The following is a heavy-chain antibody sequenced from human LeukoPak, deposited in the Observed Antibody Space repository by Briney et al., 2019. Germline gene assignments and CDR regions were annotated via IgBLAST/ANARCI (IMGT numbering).Heavy chain of an antibody. V-gene: IGHV4-34*01. J-gene: IGHJ6*02. D-gene: IGHD1-26*01. Sequence: SETLSLTCAVYGGSFSGYYCSWLPQPPGKGLEGIGEINHSGSTNYNPSLKSRVTISVDTSKNQFSLKLSSVTAADAAVYDCEWDRRGMDVWGQGTTVTVSS. CDR1: GGSFSGYY. CDR3: EWDRRGMDV. CDR2: INHSGST.